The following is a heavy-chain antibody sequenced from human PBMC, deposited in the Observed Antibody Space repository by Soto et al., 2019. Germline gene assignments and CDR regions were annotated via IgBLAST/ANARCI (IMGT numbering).Heavy chain of an antibody. CDR3: ARDRAFSCTVYYYHYVMDF. Sequence: PGGSLRLSCAASGFTFSSYGMHWVRQAPGKGLEWVAVIWYDGSNKYYADSVKGRFTISRDNSKNTLYLQMNSLRAEDTAVYYCARDRAFSCTVYYYHYVMDFWGQGSSVPVSS. V-gene: IGHV3-33*01. J-gene: IGHJ6*02. CDR1: GFTFSSYG. CDR2: IWYDGSNK. D-gene: IGHD3-3*02.